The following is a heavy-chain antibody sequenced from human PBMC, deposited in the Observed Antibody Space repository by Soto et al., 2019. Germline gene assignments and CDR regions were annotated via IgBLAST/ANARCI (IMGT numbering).Heavy chain of an antibody. V-gene: IGHV4-30-4*01. J-gene: IGHJ4*02. Sequence: QVQLQESGPGLVRPSQTLSLTCAVSSGSIRSGDYYWTWIRQPPRKGLEWIGYIDHSGSAYYNPSVKSRAPTSLDTSNSAFSLKRTSVTAADTAVYFCAGELGTFYFEHWCQGRLVSVSS. D-gene: IGHD7-27*01. CDR3: AGELGTFYFEH. CDR1: SGSIRSGDYY. CDR2: IDHSGSA.